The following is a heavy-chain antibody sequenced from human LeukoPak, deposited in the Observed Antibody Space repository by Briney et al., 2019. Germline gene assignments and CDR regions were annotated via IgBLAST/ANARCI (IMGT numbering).Heavy chain of an antibody. CDR2: INHSGST. V-gene: IGHV4-34*01. CDR1: GGSFSGYY. J-gene: IGHJ4*02. CDR3: ARRPYFDY. Sequence: SETLSLTCAVYGGSFSGYYWSWIRKPPGKGLEWIGEINHSGSTNYNPSLKSRVTISVDTSKNQFSLKLSSVTAADTAVYYCARRPYFDYWGQGTLVTVSS.